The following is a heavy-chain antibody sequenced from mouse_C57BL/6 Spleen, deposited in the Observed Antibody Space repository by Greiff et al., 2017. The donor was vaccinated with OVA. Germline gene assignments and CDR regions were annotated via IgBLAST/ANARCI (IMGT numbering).Heavy chain of an antibody. J-gene: IGHJ4*01. V-gene: IGHV1-26*01. CDR2: INPNNGGT. CDR1: GYTFTDYY. Sequence: VQLQQSGPELVKPGASVKISCKASGYTFTDYYMNWVKQSHGKSLEWIGDINPNNGGTSYNQKFKGKATLTVDKSSSTAYMELRSLTSEDSAVYYCARGERGGYAMDYWGQGTSVTVSS. CDR3: ARGERGGYAMDY.